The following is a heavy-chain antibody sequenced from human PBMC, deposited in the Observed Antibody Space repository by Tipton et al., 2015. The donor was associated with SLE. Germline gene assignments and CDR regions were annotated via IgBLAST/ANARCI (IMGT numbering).Heavy chain of an antibody. CDR2: INHSGST. V-gene: IGHV4-34*01. CDR1: GGSISSYY. D-gene: IGHD3-22*01. CDR3: ARLSSNYYDSSGYYYDAFDI. J-gene: IGHJ3*02. Sequence: LRLSCTVSGGSISSYYWSWIRQPPGKGLEWIGEINHSGSTNYNPSLKSRVTISVDTSKNQFSLKLSSVTAADTAVYYCARLSSNYYDSSGYYYDAFDIWGQGTMVTVSS.